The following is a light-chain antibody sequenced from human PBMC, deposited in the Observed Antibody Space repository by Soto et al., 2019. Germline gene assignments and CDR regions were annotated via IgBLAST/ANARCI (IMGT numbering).Light chain of an antibody. J-gene: IGLJ1*01. Sequence: NFMLTQPRSVSESPGKTVTISCTRSSGSIASNYVQWYQQRPGTSPRIVIYEDNHRPSGVPARFSGSIDTSSNSASLTISGLKTEDEADYYCQSYDNNNYVFGFGTKLTVL. CDR2: EDN. CDR3: QSYDNNNYV. CDR1: SGSIASNY. V-gene: IGLV6-57*01.